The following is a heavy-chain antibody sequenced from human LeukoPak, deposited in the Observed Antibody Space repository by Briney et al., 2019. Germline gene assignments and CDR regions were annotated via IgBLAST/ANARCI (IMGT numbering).Heavy chain of an antibody. Sequence: SETLSLTCTVSGGSVTSYYWSWIRQPAGKGLEWIGRIQTSGSTNYNPSLKSRVTMSVAETTNQVPLKLSSMTGADTAVHYFSRVLYCSASGSYTQFDYWGQGTLVTVSS. D-gene: IGHD3-10*01. J-gene: IGHJ4*02. CDR1: GGSVTSYY. V-gene: IGHV4-4*07. CDR2: IQTSGST. CDR3: SRVLYCSASGSYTQFDY.